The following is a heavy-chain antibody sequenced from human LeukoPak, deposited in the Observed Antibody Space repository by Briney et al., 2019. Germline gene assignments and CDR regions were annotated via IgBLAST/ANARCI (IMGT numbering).Heavy chain of an antibody. V-gene: IGHV4-59*01. CDR3: AREDVYGDRAFDI. Sequence: SETLSLTCTVSGGSISTYYWSWIRQPPGKGLEWIGYIHNSGGTNYNPSLKSRVTISVDTSKNQFSLQLSSVTAADTAVYYCAREDVYGDRAFDIWGQGTMVTVSS. CDR1: GGSISTYY. J-gene: IGHJ3*02. D-gene: IGHD2-8*01. CDR2: IHNSGGT.